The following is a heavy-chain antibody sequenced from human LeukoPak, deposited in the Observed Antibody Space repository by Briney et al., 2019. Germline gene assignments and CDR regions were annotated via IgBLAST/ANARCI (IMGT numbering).Heavy chain of an antibody. CDR2: IKQDGSEK. D-gene: IGHD2-2*01. CDR1: GFTVSSNY. Sequence: GGSLRLSCAASGFTVSSNYMSWVRQAPGKGLEWVANIKQDGSEKYYVDSVKGRFTISRDNAKNSLYLQVNSLRAEDTAVYYCASRGGHNYAPRYWGQGTLVTVSS. CDR3: ASRGGHNYAPRY. J-gene: IGHJ4*02. V-gene: IGHV3-7*01.